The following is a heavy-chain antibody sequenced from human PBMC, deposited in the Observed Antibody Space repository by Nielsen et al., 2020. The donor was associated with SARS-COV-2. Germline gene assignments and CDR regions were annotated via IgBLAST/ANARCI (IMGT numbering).Heavy chain of an antibody. Sequence: WIRQPPGKGLEWVSYISSSSSYTNYADSVKGRFTISRDNAKNSLYLQMNSLRAEDTAVYYCAAESVDTAMVDYWGQGTLVTVSS. J-gene: IGHJ4*02. D-gene: IGHD5-18*01. V-gene: IGHV3-11*03. CDR3: AAESVDTAMVDY. CDR2: ISSSSSYT.